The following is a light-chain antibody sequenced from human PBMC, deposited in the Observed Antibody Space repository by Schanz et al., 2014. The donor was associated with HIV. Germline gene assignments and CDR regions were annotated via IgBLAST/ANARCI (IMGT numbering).Light chain of an antibody. V-gene: IGKV3-20*01. CDR2: GAS. Sequence: EIVLTQSPDTLSLSPGERATLSCKASESISASYLAWYQQKPGQSPRLLIYGASRRATGIPDRFSGSGSGTDFTLTISRLEPEDFAVYYCQQYGSSFGPGTKVEIK. CDR1: ESISASY. CDR3: QQYGSS. J-gene: IGKJ3*01.